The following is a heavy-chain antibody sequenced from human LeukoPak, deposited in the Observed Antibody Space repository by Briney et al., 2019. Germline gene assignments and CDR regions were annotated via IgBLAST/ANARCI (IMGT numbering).Heavy chain of an antibody. CDR2: IYYSGSA. CDR3: ARAVAYCGGDRYSDFDY. CDR1: GGSISSGGYY. V-gene: IGHV4-31*03. Sequence: SETLSLTCTVSGGSISSGGYYWSWIRQHPGKGLEWIGYIYYSGSAYYNPSLKSRVTISVDTSKNQFSLKLSSVTAADTAVYYCARAVAYCGGDRYSDFDYWGQGTLVTVSS. J-gene: IGHJ4*02. D-gene: IGHD2-21*02.